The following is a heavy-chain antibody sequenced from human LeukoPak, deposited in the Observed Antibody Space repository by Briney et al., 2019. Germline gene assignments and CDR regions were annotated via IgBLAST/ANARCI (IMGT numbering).Heavy chain of an antibody. CDR3: AKRTMSAFDS. Sequence: QSGGSLRLSCAASGFIFTNYAMSWVRQAPGKGLEWLSGSGSGNGTYYADSVKGRFIISRDNSKNMVYLQMNSLTVEDTATYYCAKRTMSAFDSWGQGTLLIVSS. V-gene: IGHV3-23*05. J-gene: IGHJ4*02. CDR2: SGSGNGT. CDR1: GFIFTNYA.